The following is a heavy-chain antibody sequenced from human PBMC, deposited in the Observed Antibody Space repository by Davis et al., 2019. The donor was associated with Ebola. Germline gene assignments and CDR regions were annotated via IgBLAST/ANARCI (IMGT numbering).Heavy chain of an antibody. CDR3: ARPRLPYCSSTSCQRNAFDI. D-gene: IGHD2-2*01. Sequence: PGGSLRLSCAASGFTFSSYAMSWVRQAPGKGLEWVSAISGSGGSTYYADSVKGRFTISRDNSKNTLYLQMNSLRAEDTAVYYCARPRLPYCSSTSCQRNAFDIWGQGTMVTVSS. CDR2: ISGSGGST. J-gene: IGHJ3*02. CDR1: GFTFSSYA. V-gene: IGHV3-23*01.